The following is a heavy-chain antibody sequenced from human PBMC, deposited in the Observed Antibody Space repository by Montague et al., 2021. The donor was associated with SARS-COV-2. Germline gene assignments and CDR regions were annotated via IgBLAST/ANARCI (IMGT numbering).Heavy chain of an antibody. CDR1: GFSLNTSGEG. CDR2: IYWDDDK. CDR3: ARYGDYGSWFDP. Sequence: PALVKPTQTLTLTCTFSGFSLNTSGEGVGWVRQPPGKALEWLALIYWDDDKRYSPSLKSRSTISKDTTKNEVVLTVANMDPVDTATYYSARYGDYGSWFDPWGQGTLVTVSS. J-gene: IGHJ5*02. D-gene: IGHD4-17*01. V-gene: IGHV2-5*02.